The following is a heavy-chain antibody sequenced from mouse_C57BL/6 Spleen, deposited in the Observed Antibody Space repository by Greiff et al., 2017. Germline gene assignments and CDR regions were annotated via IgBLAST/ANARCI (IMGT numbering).Heavy chain of an antibody. J-gene: IGHJ2*01. Sequence: VQLQQSGPELVKPGASVKISCKASGYTFTDYYMNWVKQSHGKSLERIGDINPNNGGTSYNQKFKGKATLTVDKSSSTAYMELRSLTSEDAAVYYCARNSPWLGLGYWGQGTTLTVSS. CDR2: INPNNGGT. CDR1: GYTFTDYY. CDR3: ARNSPWLGLGY. V-gene: IGHV1-26*01. D-gene: IGHD4-1*01.